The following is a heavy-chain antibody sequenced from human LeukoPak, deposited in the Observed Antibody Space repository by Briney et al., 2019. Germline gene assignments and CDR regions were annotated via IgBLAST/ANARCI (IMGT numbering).Heavy chain of an antibody. CDR2: VDPSDSYT. CDR3: AVGRGADFDY. Sequence: GESLKISCKGSGYSFTSYWISWVRQMPGKGLEWMGRVDPSDSYTNYSPSFQGHVTISADKSISTAYLQWSSLKASDTAMYYCAVGRGADFDYWGQGTLVTVSS. V-gene: IGHV5-10-1*01. CDR1: GYSFTSYW. J-gene: IGHJ4*02. D-gene: IGHD1-26*01.